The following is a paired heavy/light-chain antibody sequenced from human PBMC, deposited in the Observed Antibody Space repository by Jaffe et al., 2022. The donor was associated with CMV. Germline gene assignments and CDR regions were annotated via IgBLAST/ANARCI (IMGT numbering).Light chain of an antibody. CDR2: ENN. Sequence: QSVLTQPPSVSGAPGQRVTISCAGNSSNIGAGYAVHWYQQFPGAAPKLLIYENNLRPSGVPDRFSGSKSGTSASLAITGLQAGDEADYYCQSYDSSLTASIVFGGGTKLTVL. CDR1: SSNIGAGYA. CDR3: QSYDSSLTASIV. J-gene: IGLJ3*02. V-gene: IGLV1-40*01.
Heavy chain of an antibody. Sequence: QITLKESGPTLVKPTQTLTLTCTFSGFSLSTSGLGVGWIRQPPGKALEWLALIYWNDDKRYSPSLKSRLTITKDTSKNQVVLTVTNMDPVDTATYYCAFRRSQRITIFGVVNHFYGMDLWGQGTTVKVSS. CDR3: AFRRSQRITIFGVVNHFYGMDL. V-gene: IGHV2-5*01. D-gene: IGHD3-3*01. CDR2: IYWNDDK. J-gene: IGHJ6*02. CDR1: GFSLSTSGLG.